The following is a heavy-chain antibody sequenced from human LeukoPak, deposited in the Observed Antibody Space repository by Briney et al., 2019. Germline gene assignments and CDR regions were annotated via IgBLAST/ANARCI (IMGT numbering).Heavy chain of an antibody. V-gene: IGHV4-31*03. J-gene: IGHJ6*02. D-gene: IGHD3-3*01. CDR2: IYYSGST. Sequence: SETLSLTCTVSGGSISSGGYYWSWIRQHPGKGLEWIGYIYYSGSTYYNPSLKSRVTISVDTSKNQFSLKLSSVTAANTAVYYCASLFWRGYYTRRNYGMDVWGQGTTVTVSS. CDR1: GGSISSGGYY. CDR3: ASLFWRGYYTRRNYGMDV.